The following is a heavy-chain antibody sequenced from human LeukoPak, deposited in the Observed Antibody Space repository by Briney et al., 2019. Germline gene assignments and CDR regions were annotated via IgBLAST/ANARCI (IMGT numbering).Heavy chain of an antibody. Sequence: ASVKVSCKGSGGTFSSYANSWVRQAPGQGIEWMGWINPILGIPNYAQKFQGRVTITADKATSTAYMELSSLRSEDTAVYYCARGARYCSSTSCYGNWFDPWGQGTLVTVSS. D-gene: IGHD2-2*01. CDR3: ARGARYCSSTSCYGNWFDP. V-gene: IGHV1-69*10. CDR2: INPILGIP. CDR1: GGTFSSYA. J-gene: IGHJ5*02.